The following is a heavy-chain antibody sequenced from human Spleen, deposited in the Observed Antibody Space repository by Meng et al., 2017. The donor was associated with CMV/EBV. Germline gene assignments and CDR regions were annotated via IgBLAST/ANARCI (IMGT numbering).Heavy chain of an antibody. Sequence: GGSLRLSCAASGFDFSKYNMHWVRQAPGKGPEWISYITFGSSIIYYADSVKGRFTISRDNARNSLFLQMNILRTEDTAVYYCAREGRPAVRADFDYWGQGSLVTVS. V-gene: IGHV3-48*03. CDR1: GFDFSKYN. J-gene: IGHJ4*02. D-gene: IGHD4-23*01. CDR2: ITFGSSII. CDR3: AREGRPAVRADFDY.